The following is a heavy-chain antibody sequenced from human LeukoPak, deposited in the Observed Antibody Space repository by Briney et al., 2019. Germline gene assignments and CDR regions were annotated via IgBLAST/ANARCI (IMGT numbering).Heavy chain of an antibody. Sequence: SETLSLTCAVYGGSFSGYYWSWIRQPPGKGLEWIGEINHSGSTNYNPSLKSRVTISVDTSKNQFSLKLSSVTAADTAVYYCARGPGSGGFGELFGTELFWGFDYWGQGTLVTVSS. CDR3: ARGPGSGGFGELFGTELFWGFDY. D-gene: IGHD3-10*01. CDR2: INHSGST. J-gene: IGHJ4*02. CDR1: GGSFSGYY. V-gene: IGHV4-34*01.